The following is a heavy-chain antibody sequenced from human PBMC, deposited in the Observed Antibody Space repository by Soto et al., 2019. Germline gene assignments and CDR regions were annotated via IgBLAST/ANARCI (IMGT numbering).Heavy chain of an antibody. CDR3: ARLRGDDVENI. V-gene: IGHV1-46*03. CDR1: GYTFTSYY. D-gene: IGHD4-17*01. J-gene: IGHJ3*02. CDR2: INPSGGRT. Sequence: GASVKVSCKASGYTFTSYYMHWVRQAPGQGLEWMGIINPSGGRTSYAQKFQGRVTMTRDTSTRTVYMELSSLRSEDTAVYYCARLRGDDVENISGQGTMVTGSS.